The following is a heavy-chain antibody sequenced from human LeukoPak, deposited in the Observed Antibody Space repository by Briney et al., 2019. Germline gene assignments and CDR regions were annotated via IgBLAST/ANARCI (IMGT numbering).Heavy chain of an antibody. CDR2: ISTRGNTI. CDR3: ARGGSADD. CDR1: GFTFSSYW. Sequence: QTGGSLRLSCAASGFTFSSYWMSWVRQAPGKGLEWISYISTRGNTIYYADSVKGRFTISRDNAKNSLFLQMNSLRAEDTALYYCARGGSADDWGQGTLVTVSS. J-gene: IGHJ4*02. V-gene: IGHV3-48*04. D-gene: IGHD2-15*01.